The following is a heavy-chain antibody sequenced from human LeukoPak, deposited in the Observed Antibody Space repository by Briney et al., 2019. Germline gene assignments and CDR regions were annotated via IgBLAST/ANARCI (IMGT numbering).Heavy chain of an antibody. CDR2: IIPIFGTA. CDR3: ARGSALLDLSFDY. CDR1: GGTFSSYA. D-gene: IGHD2-2*02. Sequence: SVKVSCKASGGTFSSYAISWVRQAPGQGLEWMGGIIPIFGTANYAQKFQGRVTITADESTSTAYMELSSLRSEDTAVYYCARGSALLDLSFDYWGQGTLVTVSS. V-gene: IGHV1-69*01. J-gene: IGHJ4*02.